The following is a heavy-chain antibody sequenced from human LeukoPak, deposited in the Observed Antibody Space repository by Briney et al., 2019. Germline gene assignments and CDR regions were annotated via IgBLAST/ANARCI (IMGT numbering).Heavy chain of an antibody. V-gene: IGHV4-31*03. Sequence: SQTLSLTCTVSGGSISSGGYYWSWIRQHPGKGLEWIGYIYYSGSTYYNPSLKSRVTISVDTSKNQFSLKLSSVTAADTAVYYCARANAVDTAMVFHYFDYWSQGTLVTVSS. CDR2: IYYSGST. D-gene: IGHD5-18*01. CDR1: GGSISSGGYY. J-gene: IGHJ4*02. CDR3: ARANAVDTAMVFHYFDY.